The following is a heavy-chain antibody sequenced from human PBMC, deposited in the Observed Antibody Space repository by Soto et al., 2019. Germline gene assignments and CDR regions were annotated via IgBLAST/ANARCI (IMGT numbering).Heavy chain of an antibody. D-gene: IGHD2-15*01. CDR2: IYYSGST. Sequence: SETLSLTCTVSGGSISSYYWSWIRQPPGKGLEWIGYIYYSGSTNYNPSLKSRVTISVDTSKNQFSLKLSSVTAADTAVYYCARVYRGIFDYWGQGSLVIVSS. V-gene: IGHV4-59*01. CDR3: ARVYRGIFDY. J-gene: IGHJ4*02. CDR1: GGSISSYY.